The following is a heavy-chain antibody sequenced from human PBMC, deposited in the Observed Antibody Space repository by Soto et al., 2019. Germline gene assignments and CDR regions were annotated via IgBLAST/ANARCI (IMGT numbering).Heavy chain of an antibody. J-gene: IGHJ4*02. CDR3: TRAGGSGWGYYFDY. D-gene: IGHD6-19*01. Sequence: GESLKISCAASGFAFYYYNMSWVRQAPGKGLECVGFIRSEAYGWTTEYAASVKGRFTISRDDSKSIAYLQMNSLRTEDTAVYYCTRAGGSGWGYYFDYWGQGTQVTVSS. CDR2: IRSEAYGWTT. CDR1: GFAFYYYN. V-gene: IGHV3-49*02.